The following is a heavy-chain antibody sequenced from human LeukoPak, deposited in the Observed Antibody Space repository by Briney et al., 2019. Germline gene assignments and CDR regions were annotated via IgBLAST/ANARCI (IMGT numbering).Heavy chain of an antibody. CDR3: ARTAHDYSNYVDYFDY. D-gene: IGHD4-11*01. J-gene: IGHJ4*02. CDR2: IIPILGIA. CDR1: GGTFSSYA. Sequence: SVKVSCKASGGTFSSYAISWVRQAPGQGLEWMGRIIPILGIANYAQKFQGRVTITADKSTSTAYMELSSLRSEDTAVYYCARTAHDYSNYVDYFDYWGQGTLVTVSS. V-gene: IGHV1-69*04.